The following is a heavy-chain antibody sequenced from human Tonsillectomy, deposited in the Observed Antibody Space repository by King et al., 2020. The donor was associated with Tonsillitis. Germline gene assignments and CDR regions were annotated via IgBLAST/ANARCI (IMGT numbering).Heavy chain of an antibody. CDR2: ITQDGSET. CDR1: GFTFSGNW. V-gene: IGHV3-7*03. Sequence: VQLVESGGGLVQPGGSLRLSCAASGFTFSGNWMTWVRQAPGKGLEWVASITQDGSETYFLDSVRGRFTISRDNAKNSLYLQMSSLRAEDTAVYYCARIPNGWYLGVWGRGTTVIVSS. J-gene: IGHJ6*02. CDR3: ARIPNGWYLGV. D-gene: IGHD2-15*01.